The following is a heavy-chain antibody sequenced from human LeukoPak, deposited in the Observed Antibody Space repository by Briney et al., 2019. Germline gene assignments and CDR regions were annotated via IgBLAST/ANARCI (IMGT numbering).Heavy chain of an antibody. J-gene: IGHJ4*02. CDR1: GFTFDDYA. CDR3: AKDAYYYGSGSYLDY. D-gene: IGHD3-10*01. Sequence: QPGRSLRLSCAASGFTFDDYAMHWARQAPGKGLEWVSGISWNSGSIGYADSVKGRFTISRDNAKNSLYLQMNSLRAEDTALYYCAKDAYYYGSGSYLDYWGQGTLVTVSS. CDR2: ISWNSGSI. V-gene: IGHV3-9*01.